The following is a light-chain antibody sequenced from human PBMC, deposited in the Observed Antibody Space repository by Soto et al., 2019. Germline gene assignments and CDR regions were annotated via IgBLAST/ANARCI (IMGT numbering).Light chain of an antibody. CDR3: CSYAGSSTXVV. J-gene: IGLJ2*01. CDR1: SSDVGSYNL. Sequence: QSALTQPASVSGSPGQSITISCTGTSSDVGSYNLVSWYQQHPGKAPKLMIYEGSKRPSGVSNRFSGSKSGNTASLTISGLQAEDEADYYCCSYAGSSTXVVXXXGTKLXXL. V-gene: IGLV2-23*01. CDR2: EGS.